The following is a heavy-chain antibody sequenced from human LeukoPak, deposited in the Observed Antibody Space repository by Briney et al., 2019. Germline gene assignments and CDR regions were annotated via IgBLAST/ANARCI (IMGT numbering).Heavy chain of an antibody. CDR3: ARNRGITMVRGVNGMDV. CDR2: ISAYNGNT. Sequence: ASVKVSCKASGYTSTSYGISWVRQAPGQGLEWMGWISAYNGNTNYAQKLQGRVTMTTDTSTSTAYMELRSLRSDDTAVYYCARNRGITMVRGVNGMDVWGQGTTVTVSS. J-gene: IGHJ6*02. V-gene: IGHV1-18*01. CDR1: GYTSTSYG. D-gene: IGHD3-10*01.